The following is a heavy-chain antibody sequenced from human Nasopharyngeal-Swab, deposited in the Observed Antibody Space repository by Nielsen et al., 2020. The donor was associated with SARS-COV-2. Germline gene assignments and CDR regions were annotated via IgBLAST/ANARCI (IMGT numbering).Heavy chain of an antibody. CDR2: INAGNGNT. J-gene: IGHJ4*02. CDR3: AFVSYDSSGYYYSY. Sequence: ASVKVSCKASLYTFTSYAMHWVRQAPGQRLEWMGWINAGNGNTKYSQKFQGRVTITRDTSATTAYMELSSLRSEDTAVYYCAFVSYDSSGYYYSYWGQGTLVTVSS. CDR1: LYTFTSYA. V-gene: IGHV1-3*01. D-gene: IGHD3-22*01.